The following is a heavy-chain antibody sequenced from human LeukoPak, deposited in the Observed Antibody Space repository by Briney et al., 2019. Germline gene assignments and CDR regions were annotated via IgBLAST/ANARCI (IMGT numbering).Heavy chain of an antibody. D-gene: IGHD5-18*01. CDR2: TNSDWSYT. CDR1: GFSFDDYA. J-gene: IGHJ4*02. CDR3: ASDTVNAALGIDY. Sequence: GGSLRLSCAAPGFSFDDYAIHWVRQAPGKGLEWVSRTNSDWSYTTYADSVKGRFTISRDNAKNTLYLQMNSLRAEDTAVYYCASDTVNAALGIDYWGQGTLVTVSS. V-gene: IGHV3-74*01.